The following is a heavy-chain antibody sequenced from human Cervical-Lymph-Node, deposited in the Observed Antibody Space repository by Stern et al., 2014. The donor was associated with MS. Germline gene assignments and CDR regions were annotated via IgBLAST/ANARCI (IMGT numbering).Heavy chain of an antibody. CDR1: GFIFRHSG. CDR3: TRDPRGYCSGGSCYQGFFDS. Sequence: VQLVESGGGVVQPGRSLRLSCAASGFIFRHSGMHWVRQAPGTWLQWVAVVRPAGRNKYYADSVKGRFTISRDNSNNMVDLQMNSLRVEDMGIYYCTRDPRGYCSGGSCYQGFFDSWGRGTLVTVSS. D-gene: IGHD2-15*01. J-gene: IGHJ4*02. V-gene: IGHV3-33*01. CDR2: VRPAGRNK.